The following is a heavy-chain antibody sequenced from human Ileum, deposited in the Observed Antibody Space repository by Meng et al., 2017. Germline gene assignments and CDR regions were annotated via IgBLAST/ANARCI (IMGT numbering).Heavy chain of an antibody. Sequence: EFQLGEPGGGLIRPGGSLRLSCAAFGFALNYYWMYWVRQAPGKGLVWVSRSRPDGSFTTYADSVKGRFTMSRDNAKNTLFLDMNSLRAEDTAVYYCARDLREAGLWGQGTLVTVSS. D-gene: IGHD6-19*01. CDR2: SRPDGSFT. V-gene: IGHV3-74*01. J-gene: IGHJ4*02. CDR1: GFALNYYW. CDR3: ARDLREAGL.